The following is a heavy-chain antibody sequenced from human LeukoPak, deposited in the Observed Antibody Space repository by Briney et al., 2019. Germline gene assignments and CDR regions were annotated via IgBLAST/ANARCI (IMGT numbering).Heavy chain of an antibody. Sequence: GGALRLSCAACRCTFNNYPMSWVRQAPGKGLEGVAGISRSGDSAYYADSVQGRLTISRQNSKHIQDLQMNSLRAEDTALYYCVRARYCSSTSCYLDHWAQGTLVSVSS. CDR3: VRARYCSSTSCYLDH. J-gene: IGHJ4*02. CDR2: ISRSGDSA. CDR1: RCTFNNYP. D-gene: IGHD2-2*01. V-gene: IGHV3-23*01.